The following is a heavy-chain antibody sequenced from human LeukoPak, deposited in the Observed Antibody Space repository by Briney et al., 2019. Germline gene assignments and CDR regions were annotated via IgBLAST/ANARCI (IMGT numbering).Heavy chain of an antibody. V-gene: IGHV3-30-3*01. J-gene: IGHJ4*02. D-gene: IGHD3-10*01. CDR1: GFTFSSYA. CDR3: ARDASITMVRGVIRKTFDY. Sequence: GGSLRLSCAASGFTFSSYAMHWVRQAPGKGLEWVAVISYDGSNKYYADSVKGRFTISRDNSKNTLYLQMNSLRAEDTAVYYCARDASITMVRGVIRKTFDYWGQGTLVTVST. CDR2: ISYDGSNK.